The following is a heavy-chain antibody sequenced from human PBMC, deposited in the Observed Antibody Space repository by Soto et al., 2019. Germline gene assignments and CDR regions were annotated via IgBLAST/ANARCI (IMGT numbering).Heavy chain of an antibody. CDR1: GGSISSGGYY. J-gene: IGHJ3*02. CDR2: TYYSGST. D-gene: IGHD4-17*01. CDR3: ARDPTTVTPDAFDI. V-gene: IGHV4-31*03. Sequence: SETLSLTCTVSGGSISSGGYYWSWIRQHPGKGLEWIGYTYYSGSTYYNPSLKSRVTISVDTSKNQFSLKLSSVTAADTAVYYCARDPTTVTPDAFDIWGQGTMVTVSS.